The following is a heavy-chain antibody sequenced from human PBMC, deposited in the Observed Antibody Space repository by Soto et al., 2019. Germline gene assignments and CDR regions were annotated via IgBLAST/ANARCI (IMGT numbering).Heavy chain of an antibody. CDR1: GFTFSSYG. V-gene: IGHV3-33*01. Sequence: GGSLRLSCAASGFTFSSYGMHWVRQAPGKGLEWVAVIWYDGSNKYYADSVKGRFTISRDNSKNTLYLQMNSLRAEDTAVYYCAREGSWPHYYMDVWGKGTTVTVSS. CDR3: AREGSWPHYYMDV. CDR2: IWYDGSNK. D-gene: IGHD6-13*01. J-gene: IGHJ6*03.